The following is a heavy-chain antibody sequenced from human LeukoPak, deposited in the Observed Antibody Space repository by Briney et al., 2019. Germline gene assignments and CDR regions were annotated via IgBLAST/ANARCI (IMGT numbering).Heavy chain of an antibody. CDR3: AKDLNFWSGYRFDY. CDR1: GFSFRNAW. V-gene: IGHV3-23*01. Sequence: GGSLRLSCAASGFSFRNAWMSWVRQAPGKGLEWVSAISGSGGSTYYADSVKGRFTISRDNSKNTLYLQMNSLRAEDTAVYYCAKDLNFWSGYRFDYWGQGTLVTVSS. CDR2: ISGSGGST. J-gene: IGHJ4*02. D-gene: IGHD3-3*01.